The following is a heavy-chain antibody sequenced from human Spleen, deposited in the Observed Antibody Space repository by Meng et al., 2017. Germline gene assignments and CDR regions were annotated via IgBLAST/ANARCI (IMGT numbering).Heavy chain of an antibody. CDR1: GFTFSSYE. J-gene: IGHJ4*02. CDR3: AREYLGDGWYFDW. CDR2: ISSSGSTI. Sequence: LSLTCAASGFTFSSYEMNWVRQAPGKGLEWVSYISSSGSTIYYADSVKGRFTISRDNAKNSLYLQMNSLRAEDTAVYYCAREYLGDGWYFDWWGQGTLVTVSS. D-gene: IGHD5-24*01. V-gene: IGHV3-48*03.